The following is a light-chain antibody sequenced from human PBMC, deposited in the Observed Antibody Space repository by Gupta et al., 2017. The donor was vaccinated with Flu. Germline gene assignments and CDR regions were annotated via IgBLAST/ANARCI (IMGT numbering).Light chain of an antibody. CDR2: GAS. CDR3: QQYNNWTPMT. CDR1: QNVSSN. J-gene: IGKJ5*01. V-gene: IGKV3-15*01. Sequence: EIVMLQSPATLSVSPGERATLSCRASQNVSSNLAWYQQKTGQAPRLLIYGASTRATGIPARFSGSGSGTEFTLTISSLQSEDFAVYYCQQYNNWTPMTFGQGTRLEIK.